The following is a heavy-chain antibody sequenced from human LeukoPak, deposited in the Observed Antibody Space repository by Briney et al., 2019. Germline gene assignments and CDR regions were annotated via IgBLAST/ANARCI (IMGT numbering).Heavy chain of an antibody. D-gene: IGHD5-24*01. Sequence: SETLSLTCTVSGGSISSHYWSWIRQPPGKGLEWIGSIYYSGSINYNPSLKNRVTISVDPSKNQLSLKLSSVTPADTAVYYCARTSWLQSSYYFDYWGQGTLVPVSS. CDR1: GGSISSHY. V-gene: IGHV4-59*08. J-gene: IGHJ4*02. CDR2: IYYSGSI. CDR3: ARTSWLQSSYYFDY.